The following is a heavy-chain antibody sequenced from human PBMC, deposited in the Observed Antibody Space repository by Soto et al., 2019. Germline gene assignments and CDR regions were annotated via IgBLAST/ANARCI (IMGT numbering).Heavy chain of an antibody. CDR2: IYSGGNT. D-gene: IGHD2-2*02. CDR1: GFTVSSNY. J-gene: IGHJ6*02. Sequence: EVQLVESGGGLIQPGGSLRLSCAASGFTVSSNYMSWVRQAPGKGLEWVSVIYSGGNTHYADSVKGRFTISRDNSKNTLYLQMNSLRAEDTAVYYCARDSTLIPYYYYGMDVWGQGTTVTVSS. CDR3: ARDSTLIPYYYYGMDV. V-gene: IGHV3-53*01.